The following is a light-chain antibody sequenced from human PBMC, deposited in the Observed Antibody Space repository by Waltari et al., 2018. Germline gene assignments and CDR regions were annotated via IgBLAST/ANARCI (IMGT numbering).Light chain of an antibody. CDR1: NSNIGDTT. Sequence: QSGLTPPPSASGTPGQRVTISCSGSNSNIGDTTVNWYQMLPGTAPKLLIYTNYQRPSGVPDRFSASKSGTSASLAITGLQSEDEALYYCAAWDDTLNGPVFGGGTQVTVL. V-gene: IGLV1-44*01. J-gene: IGLJ2*01. CDR3: AAWDDTLNGPV. CDR2: TNY.